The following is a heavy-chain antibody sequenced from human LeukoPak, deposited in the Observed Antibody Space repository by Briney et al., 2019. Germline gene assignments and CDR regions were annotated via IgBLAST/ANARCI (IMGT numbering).Heavy chain of an antibody. CDR2: IYYSGST. V-gene: IGHV4-61*05. Sequence: SETLSLTCTVSGGSISSSSYYWGWVRQPPGKGLEWIGYIYYSGSTNYNPSLKSRVTISVDTSKNQFSLKLSSVTAADTAVYYCARAWYSYGPYYFDYWGQGTLVTVSS. CDR1: GGSISSSSYY. J-gene: IGHJ4*02. D-gene: IGHD5-18*01. CDR3: ARAWYSYGPYYFDY.